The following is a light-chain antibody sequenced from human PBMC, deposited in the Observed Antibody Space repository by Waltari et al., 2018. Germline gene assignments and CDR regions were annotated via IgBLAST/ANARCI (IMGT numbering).Light chain of an antibody. CDR3: QKYRSLPAT. Sequence: EVVLTQSPDTLSLSPGERATLSCRASQSVGRSLAWYQQKPGQAPRLLIYDASIRATGIADRCSGRGSGTDFSLTISRLAPEDVVEYYCQKYRSLPATFGQWTKVEIK. CDR2: DAS. V-gene: IGKV3-20*01. J-gene: IGKJ1*01. CDR1: QSVGRS.